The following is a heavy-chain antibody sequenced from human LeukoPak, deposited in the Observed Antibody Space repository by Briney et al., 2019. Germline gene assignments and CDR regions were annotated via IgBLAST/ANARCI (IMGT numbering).Heavy chain of an antibody. Sequence: SETLSLTCAVYGGSFSGYYWSWVRQPPGKGLECIGEIHHSGTTNYNPSLKSRVTISIDKSKNQFSLKLNSVTAADTAVYYCARAFLVGYSPEEYFFDYWGQGNLVTVSS. CDR2: IHHSGTT. V-gene: IGHV4-34*01. J-gene: IGHJ4*02. D-gene: IGHD2-15*01. CDR1: GGSFSGYY. CDR3: ARAFLVGYSPEEYFFDY.